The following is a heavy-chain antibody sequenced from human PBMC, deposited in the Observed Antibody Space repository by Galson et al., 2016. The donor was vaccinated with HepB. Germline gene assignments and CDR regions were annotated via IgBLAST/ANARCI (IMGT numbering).Heavy chain of an antibody. Sequence: SLRLSCAASGFTFSNYAMSWVRQAPGKGLEWVSTLSASGGATYYSDSVKGRFTISRDNSKNTLYLQMNSLRAEDAAVYYCTFESTQSSMAGNYWGQGTLVTVSS. V-gene: IGHV3-23*01. D-gene: IGHD6-19*01. CDR1: GFTFSNYA. J-gene: IGHJ4*02. CDR2: LSASGGAT. CDR3: TFESTQSSMAGNY.